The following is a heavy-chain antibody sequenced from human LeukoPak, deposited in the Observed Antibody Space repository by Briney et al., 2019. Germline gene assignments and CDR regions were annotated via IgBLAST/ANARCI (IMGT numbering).Heavy chain of an antibody. CDR3: ARLSGSYWPAGY. Sequence: SETLSLTCTVSGVSISSSSYHWDWIRQPPGKGLEWIGSLYYSGSTYYNPSLKSRVTISVDTSKNQFSLKLSSVTAADTAVYYCARLSGSYWPAGYWGQGTLVTVSS. J-gene: IGHJ4*02. CDR2: LYYSGST. D-gene: IGHD1-26*01. CDR1: GVSISSSSYH. V-gene: IGHV4-39*01.